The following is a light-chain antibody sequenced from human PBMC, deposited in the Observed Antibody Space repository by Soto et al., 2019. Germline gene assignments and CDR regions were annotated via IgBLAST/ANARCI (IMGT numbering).Light chain of an antibody. CDR3: QVWDSSSDHVV. CDR1: NIGSKS. CDR2: YDS. V-gene: IGLV3-21*04. J-gene: IGLJ2*01. Sequence: SYELTQPPSVSVATGKTARITCGGNNIGSKSVHWYQQKPGQAPVLVIYYDSDRPSGIPERCSGSNSGNTATLTISRVEAGDEADYYCQVWDSSSDHVVFGGGTKLTVL.